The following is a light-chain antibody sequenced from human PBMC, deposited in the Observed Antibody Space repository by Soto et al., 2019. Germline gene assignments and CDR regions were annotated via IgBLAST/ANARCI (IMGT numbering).Light chain of an antibody. CDR3: SSYTSSSTLGV. CDR2: EVS. V-gene: IGLV2-14*01. CDR1: SSDVGGYNY. Sequence: QSALTQPASVSGSPGQSITISCTGTSSDVGGYNYVSWYQQPPGKAPKLMIYEVSKRPSGVSNRFSGSKAGNTASLTISGLQAEDEADYYCSSYTSSSTLGVFGTGTKVTVL. J-gene: IGLJ1*01.